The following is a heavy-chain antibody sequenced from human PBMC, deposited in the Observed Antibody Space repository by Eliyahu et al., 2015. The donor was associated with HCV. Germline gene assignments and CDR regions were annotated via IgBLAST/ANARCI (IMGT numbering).Heavy chain of an antibody. CDR3: ARDSTIGSQTGMDV. CDR1: GGTFSRYS. D-gene: IGHD3-9*01. V-gene: IGHV1-69*04. CDR2: IIPILGIA. J-gene: IGHJ6*02. Sequence: QVQLVQSGAEVKKPGSSVKVSCKASGGTFSRYSIRXVRQAPGQGLEWMGRIIPILGIANYAQKFQGRVTITADKSTSTAYMELSSLRSEDTAVYYCARDSTIGSQTGMDVWGQGTTVTVSS.